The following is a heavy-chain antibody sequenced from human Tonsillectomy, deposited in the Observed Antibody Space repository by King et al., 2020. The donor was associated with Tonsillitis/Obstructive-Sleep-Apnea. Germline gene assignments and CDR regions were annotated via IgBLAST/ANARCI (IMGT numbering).Heavy chain of an antibody. CDR3: ARDNPEGFDYYDLTPYSYYCYMDV. Sequence: QLVQSGAEVRKPGSSVKVSCKASGGTFSNYAISWVRQAPGQGLEWMGGVIPMFGSANYAQKFQGRVTIAADVSTSTAYMELSSLRSEDTAVYYCARDNPEGFDYYDLTPYSYYCYMDVWGKGTTVTVSS. V-gene: IGHV1-69*01. CDR1: GGTFSNYA. J-gene: IGHJ6*03. D-gene: IGHD3-3*01. CDR2: VIPMFGSA.